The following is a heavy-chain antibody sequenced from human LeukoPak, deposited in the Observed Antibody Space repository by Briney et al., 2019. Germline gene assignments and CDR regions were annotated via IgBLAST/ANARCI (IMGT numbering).Heavy chain of an antibody. CDR1: GFTFSSYG. J-gene: IGHJ6*03. V-gene: IGHV3-30*02. D-gene: IGHD3-10*01. CDR3: AREGKAPRDLYYYYYYYMDV. CDR2: IRYDGSNK. Sequence: PGGSPRLSCAASGFTFSSYGMHWVRQAPGKGLEWVAFIRYDGSNKYYADSVKGRFTISRDNSKNTLYLQMNSLRAEDTAVYYCAREGKAPRDLYYYYYYYMDVWGKGTTVTVSS.